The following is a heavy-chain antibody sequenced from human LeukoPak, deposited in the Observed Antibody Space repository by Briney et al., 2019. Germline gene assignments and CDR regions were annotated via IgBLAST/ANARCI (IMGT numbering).Heavy chain of an antibody. CDR1: GGSFSGYY. CDR3: ARNHQFITIFGVVITNWFDP. D-gene: IGHD3-3*01. V-gene: IGHV4-34*01. J-gene: IGHJ5*02. Sequence: PSETLSLTCAVYGGSFSGYYWSWIRQPPGKGLEWIGEINHSGSTNYNPSLKSRVTISVDTSKNQFSLKLSSVTAADTAVYYCARNHQFITIFGVVITNWFDPWGQGTLVTVSS. CDR2: INHSGST.